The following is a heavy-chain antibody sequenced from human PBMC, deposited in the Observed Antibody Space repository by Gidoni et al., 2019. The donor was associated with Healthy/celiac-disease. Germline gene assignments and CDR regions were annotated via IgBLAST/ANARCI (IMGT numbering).Heavy chain of an antibody. V-gene: IGHV3-23*01. Sequence: EVQLLESGGGLVQPGGSLRLSCAAAGFTFSRYAMRWVRQAPGKGLEWVSAISGSGGSTYYADSVKGRFTISRDNSKNTLYLQMNSLRAEDTAVYYCAKGIVVVPAAIGYYYYGMDVWGQGTTVTVSS. D-gene: IGHD2-2*01. J-gene: IGHJ6*02. CDR3: AKGIVVVPAAIGYYYYGMDV. CDR2: ISGSGGST. CDR1: GFTFSRYA.